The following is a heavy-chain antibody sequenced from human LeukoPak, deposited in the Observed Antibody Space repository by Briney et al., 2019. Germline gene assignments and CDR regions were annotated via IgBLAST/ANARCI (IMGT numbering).Heavy chain of an antibody. V-gene: IGHV3-30*02. D-gene: IGHD6-6*01. Sequence: GGSLRLSCAASGFTFSSYGMHWVRQAPGKGLEWVAFIRFDGSNEDYADSVKGRFTISRDNSKNTLYLQMNSLRADDTAVYYCAKLVFGSSSSSDYWGQGTLVTVSS. CDR3: AKLVFGSSSSSDY. CDR1: GFTFSSYG. J-gene: IGHJ4*02. CDR2: IRFDGSNE.